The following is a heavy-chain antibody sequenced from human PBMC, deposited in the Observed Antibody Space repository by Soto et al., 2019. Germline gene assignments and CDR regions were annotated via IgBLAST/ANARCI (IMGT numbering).Heavy chain of an antibody. CDR2: IYYSGST. V-gene: IGHV4-39*01. J-gene: IGHJ4*02. D-gene: IGHD6-6*01. Sequence: SKTLSLTCTVSGGSISSSSYYWGWIRQPPGKGLEWIGSIYYSGSTYYNPSLKSRVTISVDTSKNQFSLKLSSVTAADTAVYYCARGGEYSSSSDWGDLSYWGQGTLVTVSS. CDR1: GGSISSSSYY. CDR3: ARGGEYSSSSDWGDLSY.